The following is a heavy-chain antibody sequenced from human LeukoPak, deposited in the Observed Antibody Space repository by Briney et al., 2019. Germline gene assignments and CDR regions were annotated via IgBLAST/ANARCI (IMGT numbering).Heavy chain of an antibody. D-gene: IGHD3-22*01. Sequence: PSETLSLTCTVSGGSISSYYWRWIRQPAGKGLEWIGRIYTSGSTKYNPSLKSRVTMSVDTSKNQFSLKLSSVTAADTAVYYCARGMDSSGYYALDYWGQGTLVTVSS. CDR2: IYTSGST. V-gene: IGHV4-4*07. CDR1: GGSISSYY. CDR3: ARGMDSSGYYALDY. J-gene: IGHJ4*02.